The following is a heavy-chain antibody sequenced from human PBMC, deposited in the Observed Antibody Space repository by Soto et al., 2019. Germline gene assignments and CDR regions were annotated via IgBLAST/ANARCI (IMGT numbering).Heavy chain of an antibody. V-gene: IGHV3-11*05. J-gene: IGHJ4*02. CDR3: ARDRLLGYYFDF. D-gene: IGHD4-17*01. CDR2: ISSSSSYT. CDR1: GFTFSDYY. Sequence: QVQLVESGGGLVKPGGSLRLSCAASGFTFSDYYMSWIRQAPGKGLEWVSYISSSSSYTNYADSVNGRFTISRDNAKNSMYLQMNSLRAEDTAVYSCARDRLLGYYFDFWGQGTLVTVSS.